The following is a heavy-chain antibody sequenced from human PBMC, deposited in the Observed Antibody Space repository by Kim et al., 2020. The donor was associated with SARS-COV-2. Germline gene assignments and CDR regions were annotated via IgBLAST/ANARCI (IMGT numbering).Heavy chain of an antibody. J-gene: IGHJ6*02. D-gene: IGHD6-13*01. CDR2: ISSSSSYI. V-gene: IGHV3-21*01. Sequence: GGSLRLSCAASGFTFSSYSMNWVRQAPGKGLEWVSSISSSSSYIYYADSVKGRFTISRDNAKNSLYLQMNSLRAEDTAVYYCARVPDEGALESIAAVTYYYYGMDVWGQGTTVTVSS. CDR1: GFTFSSYS. CDR3: ARVPDEGALESIAAVTYYYYGMDV.